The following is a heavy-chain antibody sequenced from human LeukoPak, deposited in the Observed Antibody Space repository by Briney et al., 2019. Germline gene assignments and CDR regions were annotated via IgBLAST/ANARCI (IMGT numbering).Heavy chain of an antibody. CDR1: GFTFSNAS. J-gene: IGHJ4*02. CDR2: FDTGFGT. V-gene: IGHV3-23*01. CDR3: ARSSGWRSLDY. Sequence: GGSLRLSCAASGFTFSNASLHWVRQAPGRGLEWVSAFDTGFGTYYPDSLKGRFTISRDNSKNTLFLQMNSLRAEDTAVYYCARSSGWRSLDYWGQGTLVTVSS. D-gene: IGHD6-19*01.